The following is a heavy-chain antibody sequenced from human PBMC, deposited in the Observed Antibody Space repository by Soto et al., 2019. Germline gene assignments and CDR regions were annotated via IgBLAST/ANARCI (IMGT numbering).Heavy chain of an antibody. CDR3: ARTSYGSGPSQRDWFDP. Sequence: PSETLSLTCTVSGCSISSGDYYWSWIRQPPGKGLEWIGYIYYSGSTYYNPSLKSRVTISVDTSKNQFSLKLSSVTAADTAVYYCARTSYGSGPSQRDWFDPWGQGTLVTVSS. CDR1: GCSISSGDYY. V-gene: IGHV4-30-4*01. J-gene: IGHJ5*02. CDR2: IYYSGST. D-gene: IGHD3-10*01.